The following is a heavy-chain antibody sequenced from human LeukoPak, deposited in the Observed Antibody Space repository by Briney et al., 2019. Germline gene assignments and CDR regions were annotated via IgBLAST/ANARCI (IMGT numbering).Heavy chain of an antibody. V-gene: IGHV3-23*01. CDR3: AKDGGLWVSAHWGDS. D-gene: IGHD7-27*01. CDR2: ITTSDGNT. Sequence: GGSLRLSCAASGFTFTNAWMNWVRQAPGKGLEWVSTITTSDGNTYYADSVKGRSTVSRDNSKNTLYLQMNSLRAEDTAVYYCAKDGGLWVSAHWGDSWGRGTLVTVSS. J-gene: IGHJ4*02. CDR1: GFTFTNAW.